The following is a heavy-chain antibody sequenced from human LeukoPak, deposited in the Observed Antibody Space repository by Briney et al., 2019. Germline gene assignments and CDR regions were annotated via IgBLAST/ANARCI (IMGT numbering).Heavy chain of an antibody. V-gene: IGHV1-46*01. D-gene: IGHD3-10*01. Sequence: GASVKVSCKASGYTFSNYNIHWVRQAPGQGLEWMGIVNPSGDSTNYAQNFQGRVTMTRDTSISTAYMELSRLRSDDTAVYYCARVVFREGSGSLHFDYWGQGTLVTVSS. J-gene: IGHJ4*02. CDR1: GYTFSNYN. CDR2: VNPSGDST. CDR3: ARVVFREGSGSLHFDY.